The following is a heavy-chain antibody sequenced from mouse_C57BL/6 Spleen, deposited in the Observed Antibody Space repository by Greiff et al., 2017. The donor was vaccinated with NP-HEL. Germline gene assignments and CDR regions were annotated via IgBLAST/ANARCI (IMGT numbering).Heavy chain of an antibody. D-gene: IGHD2-3*01. Sequence: QVQLQQPGAELVKPGASVKLSCKASGYTFTSYWMHWVKQRPGQGLEWIGMIYPNSGSTNYNEKFKSKATLTVDKSSSTAYMQLSSLTAEDSAVYYCARSGGLGDGYYDWYFDVWGTGTTVTVSS. V-gene: IGHV1-64*01. CDR1: GYTFTSYW. CDR3: ARSGGLGDGYYDWYFDV. J-gene: IGHJ1*03. CDR2: IYPNSGST.